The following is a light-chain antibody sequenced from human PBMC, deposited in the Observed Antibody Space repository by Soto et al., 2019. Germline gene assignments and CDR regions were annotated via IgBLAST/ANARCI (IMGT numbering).Light chain of an antibody. Sequence: AIQMTQSPSSLPASVGDSVTVTCRASQDIRNDLGWYQQKPGKAPQLLISAASNLESGVPSRLSGSGSGTHFSLTIRGLQAEDYATYFCLQDYTYPLTFGQGTKLEIK. V-gene: IGKV1-6*01. CDR2: AAS. CDR1: QDIRND. CDR3: LQDYTYPLT. J-gene: IGKJ2*01.